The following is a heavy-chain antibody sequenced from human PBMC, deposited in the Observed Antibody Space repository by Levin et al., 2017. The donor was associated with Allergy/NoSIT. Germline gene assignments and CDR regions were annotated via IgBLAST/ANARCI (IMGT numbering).Heavy chain of an antibody. J-gene: IGHJ4*02. CDR1: GFTFSSYG. CDR2: IWYDGSNK. CDR3: ARVSVSGSYYSYFDY. D-gene: IGHD3-10*01. V-gene: IGHV3-33*01. Sequence: GESLKISCAASGFTFSSYGMHWVRQAPGKGLEWVAVIWYDGSNKYYADSVKGRFTISRDNSKNTLYLQMNSLRAEDTAVYYCARVSVSGSYYSYFDYWGQGTLVTVSS.